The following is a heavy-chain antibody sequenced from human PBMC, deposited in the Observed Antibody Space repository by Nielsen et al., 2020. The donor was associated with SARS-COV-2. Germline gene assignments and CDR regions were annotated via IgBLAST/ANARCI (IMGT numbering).Heavy chain of an antibody. CDR3: AKEGVKPSRLPKFRESYYFDY. Sequence: ASVKVSCKASGYNFNGYAVNWVRQAPGQGPEWMGWINTKTGNPTYAQGFTGRFVFSLDTSVSTAYLQISRLQADDTAVYYCAKEGVKPSRLPKFRESYYFDYWGQGTLVTVSS. V-gene: IGHV7-4-1*02. CDR2: INTKTGNP. J-gene: IGHJ4*02. CDR1: GYNFNGYA. D-gene: IGHD5-24*01.